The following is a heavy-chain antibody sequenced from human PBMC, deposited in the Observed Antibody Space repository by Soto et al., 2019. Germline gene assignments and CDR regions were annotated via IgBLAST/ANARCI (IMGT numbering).Heavy chain of an antibody. J-gene: IGHJ4*02. CDR2: VYYTGST. D-gene: IGHD6-19*01. CDR3: ARSVAVPGAHIDY. V-gene: IGHV4-59*01. Sequence: PWETLSLTCSVSGGSISGSYWSWIRQSPGKGLEWLGYVYYTGSTNYSPSLRSRVSISVDTSKNEFSLRLSSVTAADTAVYFCARSVAVPGAHIDYWGQGTQDTVSS. CDR1: GGSISGSY.